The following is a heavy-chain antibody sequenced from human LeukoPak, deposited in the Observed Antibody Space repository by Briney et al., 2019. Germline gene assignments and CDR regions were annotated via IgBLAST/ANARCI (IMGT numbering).Heavy chain of an antibody. CDR2: ISSSGGTI. J-gene: IGHJ4*02. V-gene: IGHV3-11*01. CDR3: ARERGRGRDSPWFDY. Sequence: GGSLRLSCAASGFTFSDYYINWIRQAPGKGLEWVSYISSSGGTIYYADSVKGRFTISRDNSKNTLDLQMTGLRAEDTAVYYCARERGRGRDSPWFDYWGQGTLVTVSS. CDR1: GFTFSDYY. D-gene: IGHD1-26*01.